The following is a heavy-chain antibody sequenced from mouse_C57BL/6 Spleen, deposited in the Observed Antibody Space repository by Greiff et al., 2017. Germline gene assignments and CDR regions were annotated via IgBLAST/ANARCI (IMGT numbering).Heavy chain of an antibody. CDR2: IHPNSGST. V-gene: IGHV1-64*01. CDR1: GYTFTSYW. J-gene: IGHJ4*01. D-gene: IGHD1-1*01. Sequence: QVHVKQPGAELVKPGASVKLSCKASGYTFTSYWMHWVKQRPGQGLEWIGMIHPNSGSTNYNEKFKSKATLTVDKSSSTAYMQLSSLTSEDSAVYYCARKFYYGSSPWAMDYWGQGTSVTVSS. CDR3: ARKFYYGSSPWAMDY.